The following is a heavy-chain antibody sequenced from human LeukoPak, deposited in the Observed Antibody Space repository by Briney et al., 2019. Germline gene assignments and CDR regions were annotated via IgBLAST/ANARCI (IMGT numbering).Heavy chain of an antibody. J-gene: IGHJ6*03. CDR1: GFTFSAYD. CDR3: ASGSGSYRTPYYYMDV. Sequence: GGSLRLSCAASGFTFSAYDINWVRQAPGKGLEWVSVIYSGGSTYYADSVKGRFTISRDNSKNTLYLQMNSLRAEDTAVYYCASGSGSYRTPYYYMDVWGTGTTVTVSS. V-gene: IGHV3-53*01. CDR2: IYSGGST. D-gene: IGHD3-10*01.